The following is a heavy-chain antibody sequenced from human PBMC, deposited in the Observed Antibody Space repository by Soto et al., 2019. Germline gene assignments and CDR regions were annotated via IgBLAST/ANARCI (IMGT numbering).Heavy chain of an antibody. J-gene: IGHJ5*02. CDR2: ISGSSIYI. CDR1: GFTFSNYN. V-gene: IGHV3-21*01. Sequence: PGGSLRLSCVASGFTFSNYNMNWVRQAPGKGLEWVSHISGSSIYIHYADSVRGTFTISRDNAKNSVYLQMDSLRVEDTAVYYCAREGALKPFSSWGQGALVTVSS. CDR3: AREGALKPFSS.